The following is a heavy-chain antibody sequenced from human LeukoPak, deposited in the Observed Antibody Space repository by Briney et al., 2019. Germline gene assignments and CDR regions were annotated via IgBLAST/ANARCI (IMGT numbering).Heavy chain of an antibody. Sequence: PGGSLRLSCAASGFTLSRYWMTWVRQAPGEGLEWVVTIEQDGSDRYSVDSVKGRFTIPRDNAKNSLYLQMNNLRAEATAVYYCGGDSNLDRRAFEYWGQGTLLTVSS. CDR3: GGDSNLDRRAFEY. J-gene: IGHJ4*02. V-gene: IGHV3-7*01. CDR2: IEQDGSDR. D-gene: IGHD2-2*01. CDR1: GFTLSRYW.